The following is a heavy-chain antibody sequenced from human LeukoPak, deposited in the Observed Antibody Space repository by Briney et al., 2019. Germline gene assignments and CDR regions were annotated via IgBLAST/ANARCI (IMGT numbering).Heavy chain of an antibody. J-gene: IGHJ3*02. CDR1: GYSISSGYY. Sequence: SETLSLTCTVSGYSISSGYYWGWIRQPPGKGLEWIGSIYHSGSTYYNPSLKSRVTISVDTSKNQFSLKLISVTAADTAVYYCARRVVVTAMSRDAFDIWGQGTMVTVSS. V-gene: IGHV4-38-2*02. CDR3: ARRVVVTAMSRDAFDI. D-gene: IGHD2-21*02. CDR2: IYHSGST.